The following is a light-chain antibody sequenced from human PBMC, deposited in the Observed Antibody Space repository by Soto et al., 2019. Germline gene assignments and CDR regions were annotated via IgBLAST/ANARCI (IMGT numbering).Light chain of an antibody. CDR3: QQGYSLPIT. CDR1: QAIFTF. Sequence: DIQVTQSPSSLSASVGDRVTITCRSSQAIFTFLNWYQQKEGKAPRFLIYATSNLQSGVPSRFSGTGSGTEFTLTISSLQPEDFATYFCQQGYSLPITFGQWTRLDIK. CDR2: ATS. J-gene: IGKJ5*01. V-gene: IGKV1-39*01.